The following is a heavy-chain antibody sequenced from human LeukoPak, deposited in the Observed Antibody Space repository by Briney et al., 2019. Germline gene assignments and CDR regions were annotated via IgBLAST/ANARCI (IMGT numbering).Heavy chain of an antibody. Sequence: SVKVSCKASGGTFSSYAISWVRQAPGQGLEWMGGIIPIFGTANYAQKFQGRVTITADESTSTAYMELSSLRSEDTAVYYCARMAWPNQVYSGSSLDYYYYMDVWGKGTTVTISS. CDR3: ARMAWPNQVYSGSSLDYYYYMDV. V-gene: IGHV1-69*13. J-gene: IGHJ6*03. D-gene: IGHD1-26*01. CDR2: IIPIFGTA. CDR1: GGTFSSYA.